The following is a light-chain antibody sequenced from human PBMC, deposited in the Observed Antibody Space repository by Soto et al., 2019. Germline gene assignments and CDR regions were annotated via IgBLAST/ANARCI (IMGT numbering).Light chain of an antibody. CDR1: QTISSW. CDR3: QQYNSYSLT. CDR2: KAS. V-gene: IGKV1-5*03. J-gene: IGKJ1*01. Sequence: QMTRSPSTLFGSVGHSITITCRASQTISSWLAWYQQKPGKAPKLLIYKASTLKSGVPSRFSGSGSGTEFTLTISSLQPDDFATYYCQQYNSYSLTFGQGTKVDI.